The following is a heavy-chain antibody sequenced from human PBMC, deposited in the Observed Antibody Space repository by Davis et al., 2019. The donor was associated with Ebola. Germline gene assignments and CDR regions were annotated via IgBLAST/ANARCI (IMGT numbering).Heavy chain of an antibody. D-gene: IGHD3-22*01. V-gene: IGHV3-23*01. Sequence: GESLKISCAASGFTFSSNAMAWVRQAPGKGLEWVSGISGYDDSTYYADSVKGRFTISRDSPKNTLYLEMNSLRAEDTAVYYCATLAITMIDRDYWGQGTLVTVSS. CDR3: ATLAITMIDRDY. CDR2: ISGYDDST. CDR1: GFTFSSNA. J-gene: IGHJ4*02.